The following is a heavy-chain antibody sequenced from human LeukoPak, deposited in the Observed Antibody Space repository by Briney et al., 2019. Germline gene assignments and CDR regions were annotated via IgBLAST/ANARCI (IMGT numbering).Heavy chain of an antibody. J-gene: IGHJ6*02. CDR1: GYTFTSYD. D-gene: IGHD1-1*01. V-gene: IGHV1-8*01. Sequence: ASVKVSCKASGYTFTSYDINWVRQATGQGLEWMGWMNPNSGNTGYAQKFQGRVTMTRNTSISTAYMELSSLRSEDTAVCYCARGGTGWYYYYYYGMDVWGQGTTVTVSS. CDR3: ARGGTGWYYYYYYGMDV. CDR2: MNPNSGNT.